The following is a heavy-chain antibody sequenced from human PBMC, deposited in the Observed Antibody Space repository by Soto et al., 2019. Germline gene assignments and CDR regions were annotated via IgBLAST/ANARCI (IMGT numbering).Heavy chain of an antibody. CDR2: IIPIFGTA. D-gene: IGHD1-26*01. CDR3: ARTYGGSYPPFDY. Sequence: ASVKVSCKASGGTFSSYAISWVRQAPGQGLEWMGGIIPIFGTANYAQKFQGRVTITADESTSTAYMELSSLRSEDTAVYYCARTYGGSYPPFDYWGQGTLVTVSS. CDR1: GGTFSSYA. V-gene: IGHV1-69*13. J-gene: IGHJ4*02.